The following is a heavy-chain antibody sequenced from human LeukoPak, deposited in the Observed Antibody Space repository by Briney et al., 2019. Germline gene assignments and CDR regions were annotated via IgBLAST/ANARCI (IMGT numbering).Heavy chain of an antibody. Sequence: GASVKVSCKASGYTFTGYYMHWVRQAPGQGLEWMGWINPNSGGTNYAQKFQGRVTMTRDTSISTAYMELSRLRSDDTAVYYCARQLVGATHSYYYYYYMDVWGKGTTVTVSS. D-gene: IGHD1-26*01. J-gene: IGHJ6*03. CDR3: ARQLVGATHSYYYYYYMDV. V-gene: IGHV1-2*02. CDR1: GYTFTGYY. CDR2: INPNSGGT.